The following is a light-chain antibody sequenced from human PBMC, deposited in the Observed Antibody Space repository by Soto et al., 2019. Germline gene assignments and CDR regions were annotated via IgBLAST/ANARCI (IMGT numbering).Light chain of an antibody. CDR3: QQRSNWLWT. Sequence: EIVLTQSPATLSLSPGERATLSCRASQSVSSYLAWYQHKPGQAPRILIYDASNRATGIPARFSGSGSGTDFTLTISSLEPEDFAVYYCQQRSNWLWTFGQGTKVEIK. J-gene: IGKJ1*01. CDR1: QSVSSY. V-gene: IGKV3-11*01. CDR2: DAS.